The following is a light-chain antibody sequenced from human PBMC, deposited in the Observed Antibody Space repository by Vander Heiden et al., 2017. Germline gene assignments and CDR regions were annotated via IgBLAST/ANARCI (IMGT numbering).Light chain of an antibody. CDR3: MIWHSSAWV. V-gene: IGLV5-45*02. J-gene: IGLJ3*02. CDR1: SGINVGTYS. CDR2: YKSDSDK. Sequence: QAVLTQPSSLSASPGASASLTCTFRSGINVGTYSIYWYQQKPGSPPQYLLMYKSDSDKQQGSGVPSRFSGSKDASANAGILLISGLQSEDEADYYCMIWHSSAWVFGGGTKLTVL.